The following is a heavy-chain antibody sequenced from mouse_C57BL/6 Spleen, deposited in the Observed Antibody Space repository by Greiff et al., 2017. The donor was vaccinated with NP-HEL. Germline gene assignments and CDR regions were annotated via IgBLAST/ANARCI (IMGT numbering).Heavy chain of an antibody. CDR3: ARQTGKEAMDY. J-gene: IGHJ4*01. CDR2: ISSGGSYT. Sequence: EVKVVESGGDLVKPGGSLKLSCAASGFTFSSYGMSWVRQTPDKRLEWVATISSGGSYTYYPDSVKGRFTISRDNAKNTLYLQMSSLKSEDTAMYYCARQTGKEAMDYWCQGTSVTVSS. V-gene: IGHV5-6*01. D-gene: IGHD4-1*01. CDR1: GFTFSSYG.